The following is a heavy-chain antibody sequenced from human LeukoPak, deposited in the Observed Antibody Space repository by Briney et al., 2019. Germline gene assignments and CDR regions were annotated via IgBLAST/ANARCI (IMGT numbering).Heavy chain of an antibody. V-gene: IGHV3-30*02. CDR1: VFTFSSYG. D-gene: IGHD3-22*01. CDR2: IRYDGSNK. Sequence: PGGSLRLSCAASVFTFSSYGMHWVRQAPGKGLEWVTFIRYDGSNKYYADSVKGRFTISRDNSKNTLYLQMNSLRAEDTAVYYCAKGSYYYDRDVAEYFQHWGQGTLVTVSS. J-gene: IGHJ1*01. CDR3: AKGSYYYDRDVAEYFQH.